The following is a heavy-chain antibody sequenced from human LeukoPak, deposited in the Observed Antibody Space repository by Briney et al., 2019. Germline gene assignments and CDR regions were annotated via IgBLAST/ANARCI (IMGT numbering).Heavy chain of an antibody. V-gene: IGHV4-59*08. J-gene: IGHJ6*02. CDR2: IYYSGST. D-gene: IGHD6-13*01. Sequence: KPSETLSLTCTVSGGSISSYYWSWIRQPPGKGLEWIGYIYYSGSTNYNPSLKSRVTISVDTSKNQFSLKLSSVTAADTAVYYCARHAWQAAAGRHYYYYGMDVWGQGTTVTVSS. CDR1: GGSISSYY. CDR3: ARHAWQAAAGRHYYYYGMDV.